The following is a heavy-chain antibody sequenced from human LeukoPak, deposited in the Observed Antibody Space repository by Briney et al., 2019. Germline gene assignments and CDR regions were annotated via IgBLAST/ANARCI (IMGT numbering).Heavy chain of an antibody. CDR2: IYYSGST. Sequence: PSETLSLTCTVSGGSISSGDYYWSWIRQPPGKGLEWIGYIYYSGSTYYNPSLKSRVTISVDTSKNQFSLKLSSVTAADTAVYYCARDQGDYYGSGSYYKRAYYYGMDVWGQGTTVTVSS. D-gene: IGHD3-10*01. CDR1: GGSISSGDYY. CDR3: ARDQGDYYGSGSYYKRAYYYGMDV. V-gene: IGHV4-30-4*01. J-gene: IGHJ6*02.